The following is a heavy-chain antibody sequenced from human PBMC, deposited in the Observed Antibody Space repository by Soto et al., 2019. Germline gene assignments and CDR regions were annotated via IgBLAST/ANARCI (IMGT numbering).Heavy chain of an antibody. Sequence: SLKAACRSSRNTETVQSISWVRQAPGQGREWMGWISTYNGNTKYAQKLQGRVTMTTDTSTSTAYMELRSLRSDDTAVFYCAREMVRGVGSDYXGQGT. CDR2: ISTYNGNT. CDR1: RNTETVQS. CDR3: AREMVRGVGSDY. J-gene: IGHJ4*02. V-gene: IGHV1-18*01. D-gene: IGHD3-10*01.